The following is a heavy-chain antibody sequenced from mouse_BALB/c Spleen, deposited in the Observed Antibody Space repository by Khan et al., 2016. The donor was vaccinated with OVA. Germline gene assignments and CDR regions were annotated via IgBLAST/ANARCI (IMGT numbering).Heavy chain of an antibody. Sequence: EVKLLESGPRLVKPSQTLSLTCSVTGDSITSGYWCWIRKFPGNKLEYMGYILYSGSTYYNPSLKSRLSITRHTSQNQYYLQLNSVPPEAPATYDCARTTYRYALANWGQGTLVTVSA. CDR2: ILYSGST. D-gene: IGHD2-14*01. V-gene: IGHV3-8*02. CDR3: ARTTYRYALAN. J-gene: IGHJ3*01. CDR1: GDSITSGY.